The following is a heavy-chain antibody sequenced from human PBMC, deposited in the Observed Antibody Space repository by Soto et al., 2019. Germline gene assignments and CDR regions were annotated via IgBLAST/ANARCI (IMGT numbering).Heavy chain of an antibody. J-gene: IGHJ4*02. D-gene: IGHD2-2*01. CDR3: VREIVCHQLAPSFDY. V-gene: IGHV3-33*01. Sequence: RGPLRLSCAASGFTFSSYGMHWVRQAPGKGLGWLPALWYDGRNIYYADSAKGRLTISTDNSKNTLYLQMNSLRAEDTAVYYCVREIVCHQLAPSFDYWGQGTLVTVSS. CDR2: LWYDGRNI. CDR1: GFTFSSYG.